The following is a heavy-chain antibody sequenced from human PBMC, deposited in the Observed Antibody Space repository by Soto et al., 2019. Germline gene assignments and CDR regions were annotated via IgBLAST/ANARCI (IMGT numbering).Heavy chain of an antibody. J-gene: IGHJ5*02. D-gene: IGHD2-2*01. Sequence: GESLKISCTGFGYTFNTFWISWVRQMTGRGLEWVGRIDPRDSYTSYSPSFQGHVTISADKSISAVYLQWGSLKASDTAMYYCARLYCSSSTCDSWFDPWGQGTLVTVSS. CDR2: IDPRDSYT. CDR3: ARLYCSSSTCDSWFDP. CDR1: GYTFNTFW. V-gene: IGHV5-10-1*01.